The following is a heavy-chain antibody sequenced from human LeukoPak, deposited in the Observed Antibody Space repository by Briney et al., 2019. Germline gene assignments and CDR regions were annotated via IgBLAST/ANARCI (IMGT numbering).Heavy chain of an antibody. D-gene: IGHD6-19*01. J-gene: IGHJ4*02. V-gene: IGHV3-21*01. Sequence: GGSLSLSCAASGFPFSTHSLNWVRQAPGKGLEWVSSISSSSSYIYYADSVKGRFTISRDNAKNSLYLQMNSLRAEDTAVYYCARVRDSSGWYYFDYWGQGTLVTVSS. CDR3: ARVRDSSGWYYFDY. CDR2: ISSSSSYI. CDR1: GFPFSTHS.